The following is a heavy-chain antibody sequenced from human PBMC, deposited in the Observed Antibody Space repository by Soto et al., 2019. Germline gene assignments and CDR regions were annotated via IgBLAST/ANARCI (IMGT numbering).Heavy chain of an antibody. Sequence: SETLSLTCAVYGGSFSGYYWSWIRQPPGKGLEWIGEINHSGSTNYNPSLKSRVTISVDTSKNQFSLKLSSVTAADTAVYYCARELRRYRMKSYYYMDVWGKGTTVTVSS. CDR3: ARELRRYRMKSYYYMDV. D-gene: IGHD5-12*01. CDR2: INHSGST. J-gene: IGHJ6*03. V-gene: IGHV4-34*01. CDR1: GGSFSGYY.